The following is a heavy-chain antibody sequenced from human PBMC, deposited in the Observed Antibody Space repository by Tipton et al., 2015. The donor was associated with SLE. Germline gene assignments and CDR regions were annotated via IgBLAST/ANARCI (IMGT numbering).Heavy chain of an antibody. D-gene: IGHD1-26*01. CDR3: AIAGSGSFER. J-gene: IGHJ1*01. V-gene: IGHV3-72*01. CDR2: TRNKANSYTT. Sequence: SLRLSCAASGFTFSDHYMDWVRQAPGKGLEWVGRTRNKANSYTTEYAASVKGRFTISRDDSKNSLYLQMNSLKTEDTAVYYCAIAGSGSFERWGQGTLVTVSS. CDR1: GFTFSDHY.